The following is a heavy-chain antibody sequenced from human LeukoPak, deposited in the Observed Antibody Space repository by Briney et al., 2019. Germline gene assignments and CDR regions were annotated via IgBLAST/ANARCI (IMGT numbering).Heavy chain of an antibody. J-gene: IGHJ6*02. CDR2: IKQDGSEK. CDR3: AKDIVHCSSTSCYSVYYYYGMDV. CDR1: GFTFSSYW. V-gene: IGHV3-7*03. D-gene: IGHD2-2*01. Sequence: GGSLRLSCAASGFTFSSYWMSWVRQAPGKGLEWVANIKQDGSEKYYVDSVKGRFTISRDNAKNSLYLQMNSLRAEDTALYYCAKDIVHCSSTSCYSVYYYYGMDVWGQGTTVTVSS.